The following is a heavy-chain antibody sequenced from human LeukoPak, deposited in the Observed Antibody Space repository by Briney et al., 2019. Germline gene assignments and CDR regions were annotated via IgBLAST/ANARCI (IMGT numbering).Heavy chain of an antibody. J-gene: IGHJ4*02. V-gene: IGHV1-2*02. CDR1: GYTFTDHY. CDR3: ARDYDSSGYQPPDY. Sequence: ASVKVSCKALGYTFTDHYFHWLRQAPGQGLEWMGWINPSSGGTNYAQKFQGRVTMTRDTSISTAYMELSRLISDDTAVYYCARDYDSSGYQPPDYWGQGTLVTVSS. CDR2: INPSSGGT. D-gene: IGHD3-22*01.